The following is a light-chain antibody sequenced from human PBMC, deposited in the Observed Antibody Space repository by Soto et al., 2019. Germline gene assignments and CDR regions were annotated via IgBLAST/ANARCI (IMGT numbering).Light chain of an antibody. J-gene: IGKJ1*01. CDR1: QTISSW. CDR3: QHYNSYSEA. V-gene: IGKV1-5*03. Sequence: DIQMTQSPSPLSGSVGDGVTITCRASQTISSWLAWYQQKPGKAPKLLIYKASTLKSGVPSRFSGSRSGTECNLTISSLQPDDVATYYCQHYNSYSEALGQGTKVDI. CDR2: KAS.